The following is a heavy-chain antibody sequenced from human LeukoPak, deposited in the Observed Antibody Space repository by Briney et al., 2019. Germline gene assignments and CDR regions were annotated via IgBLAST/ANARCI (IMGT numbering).Heavy chain of an antibody. D-gene: IGHD3-10*01. CDR3: GSGSYSFDY. CDR2: IYTSGST. Sequence: SETLSLTCTVSGGSISSGSYYWSWIRQPAGKGLEWIGRIYTSGSTNYNPSLKSRVTISVDTSKNQFSLKLSSVTAADTAVYYCGSGSYSFDYWGQGTLVTVSS. V-gene: IGHV4-61*02. J-gene: IGHJ4*02. CDR1: GGSISSGSYY.